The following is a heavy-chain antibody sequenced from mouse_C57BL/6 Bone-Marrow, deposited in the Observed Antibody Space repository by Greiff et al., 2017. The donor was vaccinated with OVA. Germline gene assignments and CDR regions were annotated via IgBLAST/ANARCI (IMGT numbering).Heavy chain of an antibody. D-gene: IGHD1-1*01. CDR1: GYAFSSYW. CDR2: IYPGDGDT. Sequence: QVQLQQSGAELVKPGASVKISCKASGYAFSSYWMNWVKPRPGKGLEWIGQIYPGDGDTNYNGKFKGKATLTADKSSSPAYMQLSSLTSEDSAVYFCARDYGSSLLFDYWGQGTTLTVSS. CDR3: ARDYGSSLLFDY. V-gene: IGHV1-80*01. J-gene: IGHJ2*01.